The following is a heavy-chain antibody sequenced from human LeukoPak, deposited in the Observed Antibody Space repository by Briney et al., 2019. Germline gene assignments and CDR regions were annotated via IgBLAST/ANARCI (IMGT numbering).Heavy chain of an antibody. CDR3: ARGKDYYDSSGYYGNFDY. D-gene: IGHD3-22*01. J-gene: IGHJ4*02. CDR2: IYTSGST. CDR1: GGSISSYY. Sequence: SETLSLTCTVSGGSISSYYWSWIRQPAGKGLEWIGRIYTSGSTNYNPSLKSRVTMSVDTSENQFSLKLSSVTAADTAVYYCARGKDYYDSSGYYGNFDYWGQGTLVTVSS. V-gene: IGHV4-4*07.